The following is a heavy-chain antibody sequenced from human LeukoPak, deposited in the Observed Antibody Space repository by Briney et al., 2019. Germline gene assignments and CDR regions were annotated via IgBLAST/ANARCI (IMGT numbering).Heavy chain of an antibody. V-gene: IGHV4-59*01. CDR2: IYYSWST. D-gene: IGHD6-13*01. CDR3: ARDQGIAAPFDY. J-gene: IGHJ4*02. Sequence: SETLSLTCTVSGGSISSYYWSWIRQPPGKGLEWIGYIYYSWSTNYNPSLKSRVTISVDTSKNQFSLKLSSVTAADTAVYYCARDQGIAAPFDYWGQGTLVTVSA. CDR1: GGSISSYY.